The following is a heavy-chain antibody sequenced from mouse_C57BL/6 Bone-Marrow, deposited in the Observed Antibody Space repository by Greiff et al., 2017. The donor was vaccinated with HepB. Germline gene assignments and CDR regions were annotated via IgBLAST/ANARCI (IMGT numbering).Heavy chain of an antibody. V-gene: IGHV5-17*01. D-gene: IGHD2-2*01. Sequence: EVMLVESGGGLVKPGGSLKLSCAASGFTFSDYGMHWVRQAPEKGLEWVAYISSGSSTIYYADTVNGRFTISRDNAKNTLFLQMTSLRSEDTAMYYCARRLRRPHYYAMDYWGQGTSVTVSS. CDR1: GFTFSDYG. CDR3: ARRLRRPHYYAMDY. CDR2: ISSGSSTI. J-gene: IGHJ4*01.